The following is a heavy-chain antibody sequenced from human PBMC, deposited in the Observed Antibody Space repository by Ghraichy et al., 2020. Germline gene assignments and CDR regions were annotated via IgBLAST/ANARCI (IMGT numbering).Heavy chain of an antibody. V-gene: IGHV3-30*18. CDR1: GFTFSSYG. CDR3: AKDLKVVLPAAIISSFDY. J-gene: IGHJ4*02. CDR2: ISYDGSNK. Sequence: GGSLRLSCAASGFTFSSYGMHWVRQAPGKGLEWVAVISYDGSNKYYADSVKGRFTISRDNSKNTLYLQMNSLRAEDTAVYYCAKDLKVVLPAAIISSFDYWGQGTLVTVSS. D-gene: IGHD2-2*01.